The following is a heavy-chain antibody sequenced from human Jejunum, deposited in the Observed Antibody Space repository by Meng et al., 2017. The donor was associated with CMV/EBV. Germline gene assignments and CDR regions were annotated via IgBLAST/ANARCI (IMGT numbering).Heavy chain of an antibody. CDR1: GFNVSSHY. CDR2: IYRGGNI. D-gene: IGHD2-15*01. J-gene: IGHJ4*02. CDR3: VREGGGFDY. Sequence: EVHLVXXXXXXVQXGXXLRLSCAASGFNVSSHYMNWVRQVPGKGLEWVSVIYRGGNIYYADSVKGRFTISRDKSKNTLFLQMNSLRAEDTAVYYCVREGGGFDYWGQGTLVTVSS. V-gene: IGHV3-66*01.